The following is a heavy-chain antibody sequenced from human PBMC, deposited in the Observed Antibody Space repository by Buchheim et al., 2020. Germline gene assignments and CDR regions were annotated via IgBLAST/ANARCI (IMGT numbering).Heavy chain of an antibody. V-gene: IGHV3-9*01. CDR2: ISWDAVTF. Sequence: EVQLVESGGDLVRPGRSLRLSCVGSGFIFEDYAIHWVRQAPGKGLEWVSGISWDAVTFDQADSVRGRFTIFRDNAKNSVYLQMNSLRVEDAALYYRVKGFCSGGNCSNDAFDLWGQGT. CDR1: GFIFEDYA. D-gene: IGHD2-15*01. CDR3: VKGFCSGGNCSNDAFDL. J-gene: IGHJ3*01.